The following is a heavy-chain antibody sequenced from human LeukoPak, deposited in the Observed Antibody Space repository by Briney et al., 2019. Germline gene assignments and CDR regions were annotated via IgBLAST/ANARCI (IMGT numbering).Heavy chain of an antibody. Sequence: PGGSLRLSCAASGFTFSRYGMSWVRQAPGKGLEGVASNSGSGGETHYADSVKGRFIISRDISKSTLYVQMNSLRDEDTAVYYCVKDPGRNSWDFAYWGQGTLVTVSS. CDR1: GFTFSRYG. CDR2: NSGSGGET. J-gene: IGHJ4*02. CDR3: VKDPGRNSWDFAY. V-gene: IGHV3-23*01. D-gene: IGHD3-10*01.